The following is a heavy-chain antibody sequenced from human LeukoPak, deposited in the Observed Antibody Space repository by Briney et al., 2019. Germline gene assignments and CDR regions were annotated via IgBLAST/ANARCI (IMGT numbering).Heavy chain of an antibody. J-gene: IGHJ5*02. V-gene: IGHV4-39*07. CDR3: ARAVERDIVVVPAAAQDHWFDP. D-gene: IGHD2-2*01. CDR1: GGSISSSSYY. CDR2: IYYSGST. Sequence: SETLSLTCTVSGGSISSSSYYWGWIRQPPGKGLEWIGSIYYSGSTYYNPSLKSRVTISVDTSKNQFSLKLSSVTAADTAVYYCARAVERDIVVVPAAAQDHWFDPWGQGTLVTVSS.